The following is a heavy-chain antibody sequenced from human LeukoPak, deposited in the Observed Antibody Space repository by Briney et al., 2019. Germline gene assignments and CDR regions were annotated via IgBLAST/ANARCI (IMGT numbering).Heavy chain of an antibody. D-gene: IGHD2-15*01. J-gene: IGHJ4*02. CDR2: ISGSGGST. V-gene: IGHV3-23*01. Sequence: GGSLRLSCAASGFTFSSYAMSWVRQAPGKGLEWVSAISGSGGSTYYADSVKGRFTISRDNSKNTLYLQMNSLRAEDTAVYYCAKTTRYCSGGSCYIRFFDYWGQGTLATVSS. CDR1: GFTFSSYA. CDR3: AKTTRYCSGGSCYIRFFDY.